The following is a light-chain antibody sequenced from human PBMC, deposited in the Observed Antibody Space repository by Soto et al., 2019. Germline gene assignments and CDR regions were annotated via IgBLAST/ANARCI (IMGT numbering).Light chain of an antibody. V-gene: IGKV3-20*01. J-gene: IGKJ1*01. CDR3: QQYDSSHVT. CDR1: QSVSSSY. CDR2: GAS. Sequence: EIVLTQSPGTLSLSPGERATLSCRASQSVSSSYLAWYQQKPGQAPRLLIYGASSRATGIPDRFSGSGSGTDFTLTISRLQPEDFAVYYCQQYDSSHVTFGQGTKVEIK.